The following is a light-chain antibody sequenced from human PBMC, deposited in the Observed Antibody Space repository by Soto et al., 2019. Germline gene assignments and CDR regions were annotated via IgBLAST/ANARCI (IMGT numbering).Light chain of an antibody. CDR2: EVS. Sequence: QSVLTQPASVSGSPGQSITISCTGTRSDVGAYNYVSWYQQHPGKAPKLMIYEVSNRPSGVSPRFSGSKSANTASLTISGLQADDEADYYCSSYSSSATPYVFGTGTKLTVL. J-gene: IGLJ1*01. CDR1: RSDVGAYNY. CDR3: SSYSSSATPYV. V-gene: IGLV2-14*01.